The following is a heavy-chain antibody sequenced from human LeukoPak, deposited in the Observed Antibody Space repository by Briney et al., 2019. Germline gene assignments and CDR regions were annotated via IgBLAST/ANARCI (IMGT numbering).Heavy chain of an antibody. Sequence: PGGSLRLSCAASGFTVSSNYMSWVRQAPGRGLEWVAVIYSGGRTNYADSVKGRFTISRDNSKNTLYLQMNSLRVEDTAVYYCARAGITDATLDLTSYGVDVWGQGTTVTVSS. J-gene: IGHJ6*02. V-gene: IGHV3-66*01. D-gene: IGHD6-25*01. CDR3: ARAGITDATLDLTSYGVDV. CDR2: IYSGGRT. CDR1: GFTVSSNY.